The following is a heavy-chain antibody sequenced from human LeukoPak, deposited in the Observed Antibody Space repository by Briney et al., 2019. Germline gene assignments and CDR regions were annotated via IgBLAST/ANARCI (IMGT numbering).Heavy chain of an antibody. V-gene: IGHV3-33*08. CDR2: IWYDGSNR. Sequence: GGSLRLSCEGSGFDFSEHGIHWVRQAPGKGLEWVAIIWYDGSNRYYADSVKGRFTISRDNSKNTLYLQMNSLRVEDTAVYYCARAGRFIVVGAFDIWGQGTMVTVSS. CDR1: GFDFSEHG. J-gene: IGHJ3*02. D-gene: IGHD2-15*01. CDR3: ARAGRFIVVGAFDI.